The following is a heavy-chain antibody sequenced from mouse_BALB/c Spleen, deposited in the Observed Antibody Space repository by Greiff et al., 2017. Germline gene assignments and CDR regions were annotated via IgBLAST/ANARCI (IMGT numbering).Heavy chain of an antibody. Sequence: EVKLQESGPGLVKPSQSLSLTCSVTGYSITSGYYWNWIRQFPGNKLEWMGYISYDGSNNYNPSLKNRISITRDTSKNQFFLKLNSVTTEDTATYYCARYYGSSYGYWGQGTTLTVSS. V-gene: IGHV3-6*02. D-gene: IGHD1-1*01. CDR3: ARYYGSSYGY. CDR2: ISYDGSN. CDR1: GYSITSGYY. J-gene: IGHJ2*01.